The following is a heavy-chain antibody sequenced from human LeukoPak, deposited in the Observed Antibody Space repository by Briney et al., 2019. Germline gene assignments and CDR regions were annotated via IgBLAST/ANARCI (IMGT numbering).Heavy chain of an antibody. Sequence: GRSLRLSCAASGFTFSSYAMHWVRQAPGKGLEWVAVISYDGSNKYYADSVKGRFTISRDNSKNTLYLQMNSLRAEDTAVYYCARAQIIAAALGYWGQGTLVTVSS. CDR1: GFTFSSYA. J-gene: IGHJ4*02. CDR2: ISYDGSNK. V-gene: IGHV3-30-3*01. D-gene: IGHD6-13*01. CDR3: ARAQIIAAALGY.